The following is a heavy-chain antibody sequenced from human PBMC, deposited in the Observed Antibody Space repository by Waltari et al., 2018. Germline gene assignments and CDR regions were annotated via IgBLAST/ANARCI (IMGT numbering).Heavy chain of an antibody. J-gene: IGHJ4*02. D-gene: IGHD2-8*02. Sequence: QVQLVQSGAEVKKPGASVKVSCKASGYTFTSYYMHWVRQAPGQGLEWMGIINPSGGSTSYAQKFQGRVTMTSDTSTSTVYMELSSLRSEDTAVYYCARDIGYCTGGVCYTGYYFDYWGQGTLVTVSS. V-gene: IGHV1-46*01. CDR2: INPSGGST. CDR3: ARDIGYCTGGVCYTGYYFDY. CDR1: GYTFTSYY.